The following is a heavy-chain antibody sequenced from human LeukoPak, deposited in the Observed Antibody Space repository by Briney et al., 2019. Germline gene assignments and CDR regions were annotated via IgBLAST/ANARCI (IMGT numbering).Heavy chain of an antibody. CDR2: IHYSGAT. CDR3: ARDKYSSSWLFGMDV. J-gene: IGHJ6*02. CDR1: NASISSSC. V-gene: IGHV4-59*01. D-gene: IGHD6-13*01. Sequence: ASETLSLTCTVSNASISSSCWNWIRQPPGKGLEWIGYIHYSGATDYNTSLMTRVTISVDTSKNQFSLRLTSVTAADTAVYYCARDKYSSSWLFGMDVWGQGTTVTVSS.